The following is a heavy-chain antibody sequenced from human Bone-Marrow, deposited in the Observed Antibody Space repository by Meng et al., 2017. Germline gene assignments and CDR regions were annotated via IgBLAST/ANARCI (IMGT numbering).Heavy chain of an antibody. CDR2: INPNSGGT. CDR1: GYTFTGYY. D-gene: IGHD3-10*01. Sequence: QGPLGQSGAEVKKPGASVKVSCKASGYTFTGYYMHWVRQAPGQGLEWMGRINPNSGGTNYAQKFQGRVTMTRDTSISTAYMELSRLRSDDTAVYYCARAYGSGSYLRAYYFDYWGQGTLVTVSS. V-gene: IGHV1-2*06. J-gene: IGHJ4*02. CDR3: ARAYGSGSYLRAYYFDY.